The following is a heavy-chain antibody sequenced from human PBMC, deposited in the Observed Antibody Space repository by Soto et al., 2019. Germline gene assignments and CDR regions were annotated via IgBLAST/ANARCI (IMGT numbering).Heavy chain of an antibody. CDR2: LDNDGTNT. Sequence: HPGGSLRLSCAASGFTFSTYWMHWVRQAPGKGLVWVSRLDNDGTNTRYADSVKGRFTVSRDNGKNTVYLQMDSLRAEDTAVYYCAIDGGTYFDYWGQGTLVTVSS. CDR1: GFTFSTYW. V-gene: IGHV3-74*01. CDR3: AIDGGTYFDY. D-gene: IGHD3-16*01. J-gene: IGHJ4*02.